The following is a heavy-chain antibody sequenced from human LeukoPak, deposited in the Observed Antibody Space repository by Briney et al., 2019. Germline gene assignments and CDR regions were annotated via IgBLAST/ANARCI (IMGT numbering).Heavy chain of an antibody. CDR2: IRQDGSEK. CDR1: GFTFSSYW. V-gene: IGHV3-7*01. D-gene: IGHD3-22*01. CDR3: ARETMIVVASFDY. J-gene: IGHJ4*02. Sequence: GGSLRLSCAASGFTFSSYWMSWVRQAPGKGLEWVANIRQDGSEKYYVDSVKGRFTISRDNAKNSLYLQMNSLRAEDTAVYYCARETMIVVASFDYWGQGTLVTVSS.